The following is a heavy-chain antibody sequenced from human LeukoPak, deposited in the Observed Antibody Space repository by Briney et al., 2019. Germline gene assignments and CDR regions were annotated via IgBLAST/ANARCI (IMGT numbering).Heavy chain of an antibody. V-gene: IGHV1-18*01. D-gene: IGHD1-7*01. CDR2: ISAYNGNT. Sequence: GASVKVSCKASGYTFTSYAMNWVRQAPGQGLEWMGWISAYNGNTNYAQKLQGRVTMTTDTSTSTAYMELRSLRSDDTAVYYCARVSGMTGTTSNYYYYYMDVWGKGTTVTVSS. CDR1: GYTFTSYA. CDR3: ARVSGMTGTTSNYYYYYMDV. J-gene: IGHJ6*03.